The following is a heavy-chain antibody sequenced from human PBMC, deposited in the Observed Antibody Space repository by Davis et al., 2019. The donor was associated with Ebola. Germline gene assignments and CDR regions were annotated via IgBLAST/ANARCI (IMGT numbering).Heavy chain of an antibody. CDR3: ARDPSGWYYFDY. V-gene: IGHV1-18*04. CDR1: GYTFTNYG. D-gene: IGHD6-19*01. J-gene: IGHJ4*02. Sequence: ASVKVSCKASGYTFTNYGITWVRQAPGQGLEWMGWINPHNGNTNYAQNVQGRVTMTTDTSTSTAYMEVGSLKSDDTAVYYCARDPSGWYYFDYWGQGTLVTVSS. CDR2: INPHNGNT.